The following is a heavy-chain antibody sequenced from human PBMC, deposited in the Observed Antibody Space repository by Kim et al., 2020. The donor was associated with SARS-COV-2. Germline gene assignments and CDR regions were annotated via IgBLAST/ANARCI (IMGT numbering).Heavy chain of an antibody. J-gene: IGHJ6*02. Sequence: GGSLRLSCAASGFTFSSYEMNWVRQAPGKGLEWVSYISSSGSTIYYADSVKGRFTISRDNAKNSLYLQMNSLRAEDTAVYYCARDQDWAEYYDILTGYYPDYYGMDVWGQGTTVTVSS. CDR1: GFTFSSYE. CDR3: ARDQDWAEYYDILTGYYPDYYGMDV. D-gene: IGHD3-9*01. V-gene: IGHV3-48*03. CDR2: ISSSGSTI.